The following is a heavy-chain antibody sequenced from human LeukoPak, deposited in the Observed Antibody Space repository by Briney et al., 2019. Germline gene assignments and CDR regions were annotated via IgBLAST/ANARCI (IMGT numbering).Heavy chain of an antibody. Sequence: ASVKVSCKASGYTFTSYGINWVRQAPGQGLEWMGWISAYNGKTNYSQKFQDRVTMTTDTSTSTAYMELRSLRYDDTAVYYCLRVPELPEYWGQGTLVTVSS. CDR3: LRVPELPEY. CDR1: GYTFTSYG. D-gene: IGHD3-10*01. CDR2: ISAYNGKT. V-gene: IGHV1-18*04. J-gene: IGHJ4*02.